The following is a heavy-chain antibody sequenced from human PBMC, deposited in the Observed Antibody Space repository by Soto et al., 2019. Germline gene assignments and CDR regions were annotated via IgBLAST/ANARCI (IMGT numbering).Heavy chain of an antibody. V-gene: IGHV1-24*01. D-gene: IGHD2-15*01. J-gene: IGHJ6*02. Sequence: AASVKVSCKVSGYTLTELSMHWVRQAPGKGLEWTGGFDPEDGETIYAQKFQGRVTMTEDTSTDTAYMELSSLRSEDTAVYYCATGGYCSGGSCYEYRYGMDVWGQGTTVTVSS. CDR1: GYTLTELS. CDR2: FDPEDGET. CDR3: ATGGYCSGGSCYEYRYGMDV.